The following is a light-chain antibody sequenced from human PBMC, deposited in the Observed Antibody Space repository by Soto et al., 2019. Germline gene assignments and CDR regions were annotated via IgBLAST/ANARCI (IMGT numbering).Light chain of an antibody. CDR3: QQNRSSPWT. Sequence: DSVMTQYPSTLSASAGDTATLSCRASQNIDKYLTWYQQKPGQAPRVLISGASTRPRGVPSRFSGSGSGTEFTLTISSLQAEDFAVYYCQQNRSSPWTFGRGTKVDIK. J-gene: IGKJ1*01. CDR1: QNIDKY. CDR2: GAS. V-gene: IGKV1-39*01.